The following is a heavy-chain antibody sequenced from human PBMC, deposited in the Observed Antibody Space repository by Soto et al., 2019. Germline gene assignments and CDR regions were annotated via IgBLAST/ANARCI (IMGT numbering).Heavy chain of an antibody. CDR3: ARAYYDFWSGYSPTHYYFDY. J-gene: IGHJ4*02. D-gene: IGHD3-3*01. CDR2: ISAYNGNT. Sequence: QVQLVQSGAEVKKPGASVKVSCKASGYTFTSYGISWVRQAPGQGLEWMGWISAYNGNTNYAQKLKGRVTMTTDTSTSTAYMELRSLRSDDTAVYYCARAYYDFWSGYSPTHYYFDYWGQGTLVTVSS. V-gene: IGHV1-18*01. CDR1: GYTFTSYG.